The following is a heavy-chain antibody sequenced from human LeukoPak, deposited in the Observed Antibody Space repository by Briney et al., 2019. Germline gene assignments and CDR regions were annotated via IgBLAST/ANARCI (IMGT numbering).Heavy chain of an antibody. D-gene: IGHD3-22*01. Sequence: ASVKVSCKASGYTFTGYYMHWVRQAPGQGLEWMGWINPNSGGTNYAQKFQGRVTMTRDTSISTAYMELRRLRSDDTAVYYCARDGYYDSSGYLPAFVDYWGQGTLVTVSS. V-gene: IGHV1-2*02. J-gene: IGHJ4*02. CDR1: GYTFTGYY. CDR3: ARDGYYDSSGYLPAFVDY. CDR2: INPNSGGT.